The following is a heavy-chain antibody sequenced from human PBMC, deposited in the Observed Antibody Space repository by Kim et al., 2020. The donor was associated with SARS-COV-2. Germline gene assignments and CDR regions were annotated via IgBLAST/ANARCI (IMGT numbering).Heavy chain of an antibody. CDR3: AKDILPVGRGGSGSIFDY. CDR1: GFTFDDYA. J-gene: IGHJ4*02. D-gene: IGHD3-10*01. Sequence: GGSLRLSCAASGFTFDDYAMHWVRQAPGKGLEWVSGISWNSGSIGYADSVKGRFTISRDNAKNSLYLQMNSLRAEDTALYYCAKDILPVGRGGSGSIFDYWGQGTLVTVSS. CDR2: ISWNSGSI. V-gene: IGHV3-9*01.